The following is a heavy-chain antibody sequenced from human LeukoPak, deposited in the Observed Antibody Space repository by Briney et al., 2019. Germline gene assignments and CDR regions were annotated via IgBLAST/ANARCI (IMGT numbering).Heavy chain of an antibody. CDR2: ISGSGGST. Sequence: GGSLRLSCAASGFTFDDYAMHWVRQTPGKGLEWVSGISGSGGSTYYADSVKGRFTISRDNSKNTLYLQMNSLRAEDTAVYYCAKPQLRITIFGVVSDTEDYWGQGTLVTVSS. CDR1: GFTFDDYA. V-gene: IGHV3-23*01. D-gene: IGHD3-3*01. CDR3: AKPQLRITIFGVVSDTEDY. J-gene: IGHJ4*02.